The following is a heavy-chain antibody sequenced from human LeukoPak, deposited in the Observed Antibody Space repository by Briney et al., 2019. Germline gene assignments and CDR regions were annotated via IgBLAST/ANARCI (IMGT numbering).Heavy chain of an antibody. CDR3: ATGPHLDYFDY. Sequence: GASVKVSCKAAGYTFTGYYMHWVRQAPGQGVEWMGCINPKSGGTTYDQKFQGRVIMTRDTSTTTAYMELRRLRSDDTAVYHCATGPHLDYFDYWGQGALVTVSS. CDR1: GYTFTGYY. J-gene: IGHJ4*02. V-gene: IGHV1-2*02. CDR2: INPKSGGT.